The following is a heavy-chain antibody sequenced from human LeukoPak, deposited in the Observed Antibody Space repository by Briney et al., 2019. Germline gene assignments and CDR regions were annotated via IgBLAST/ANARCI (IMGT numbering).Heavy chain of an antibody. CDR1: GGSISSYY. V-gene: IGHV4-59*01. Sequence: SETLSLTCTVSGGSISSYYWSWIRQPPGGGLEWIGYIYYSGSTNYNHSLKSRVTISVDTSKNQFSLRLTSVTAADTAVYFCARDGYSYGLGWFDPWGQGTLATVSS. J-gene: IGHJ5*02. D-gene: IGHD5-18*01. CDR2: IYYSGST. CDR3: ARDGYSYGLGWFDP.